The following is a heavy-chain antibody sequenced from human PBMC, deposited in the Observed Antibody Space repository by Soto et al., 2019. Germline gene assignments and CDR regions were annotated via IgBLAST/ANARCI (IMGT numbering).Heavy chain of an antibody. V-gene: IGHV1-8*01. CDR3: AREWSAAGHFYGMDV. CDR1: GYTFTSYD. Sequence: ASVKVSCKTSGYTFTSYDINWVRQAPGQGLEWVGWMNTNSDDTRSAQKFRGRLTLTRDKSMRAVYMKLSNLRPDDTAVYYCAREWSAAGHFYGMDVWGQGTTVTVSS. CDR2: MNTNSDDT. J-gene: IGHJ6*02. D-gene: IGHD6-13*01.